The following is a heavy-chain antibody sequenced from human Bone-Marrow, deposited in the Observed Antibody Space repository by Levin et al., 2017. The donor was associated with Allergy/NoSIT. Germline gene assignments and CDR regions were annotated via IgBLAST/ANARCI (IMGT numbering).Heavy chain of an antibody. CDR2: IYPGDSDT. Sequence: ASVKVSCKGSGYSFTSSWIGWVRQMPGKGLEWMGIIYPGDSDTRYSPSFQGQVTISVDKSFSTAYLQWSSLKAADSAMYFCAREGGARGGFDNWGQGTLVTVSS. V-gene: IGHV5-51*01. J-gene: IGHJ4*02. CDR1: GYSFTSSW. D-gene: IGHD2-15*01. CDR3: AREGGARGGFDN.